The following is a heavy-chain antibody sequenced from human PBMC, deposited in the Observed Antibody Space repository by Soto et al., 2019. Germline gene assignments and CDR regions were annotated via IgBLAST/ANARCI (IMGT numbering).Heavy chain of an antibody. D-gene: IGHD3-3*01. CDR3: ARDASYYSLWSGYYPSRNGMDV. CDR2: IWYDGSKK. CDR1: GFTFSSFG. Sequence: QVQVVESGGGVVQPGRSLRLSCAASGFTFSSFGMHWVRQAPGKGLEWVSLIWYDGSKKSYGDSVKGRFTISRDNSSNTVYLQMNSLRADYTAVYYCARDASYYSLWSGYYPSRNGMDVWGQGTTVTVSS. J-gene: IGHJ6*02. V-gene: IGHV3-33*01.